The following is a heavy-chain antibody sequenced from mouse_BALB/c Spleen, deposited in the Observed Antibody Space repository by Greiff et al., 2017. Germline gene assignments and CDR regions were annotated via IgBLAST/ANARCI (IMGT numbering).Heavy chain of an antibody. CDR3: ARGPTGFDY. D-gene: IGHD1-1*01. V-gene: IGHV1-82*01. Sequence: VQLQQSGPELVKPGASVKISCKASGYAFSSSWMNWVKQRPGQGLEWIGRIYPGDGDTNYNGKFKGKATLTADKSSSTAYMQLSSLTSVDSAVYFCARGPTGFDYWGQGTTLTVSS. CDR2: IYPGDGDT. J-gene: IGHJ2*01. CDR1: GYAFSSSW.